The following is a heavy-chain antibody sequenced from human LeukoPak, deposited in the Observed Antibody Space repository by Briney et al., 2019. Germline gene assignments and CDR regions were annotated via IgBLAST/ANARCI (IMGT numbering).Heavy chain of an antibody. V-gene: IGHV4-39*01. D-gene: IGHD4-17*01. CDR1: GGSISSSSYY. CDR3: ARLSTATPHAFDI. CDR2: IYYSGST. J-gene: IGHJ3*02. Sequence: ETLSLTCTVSGGSISSSSYYWGWIRQPPGKGLVWIGSIYYSGSTYYNPSLKSRVTISVDTSKNQFSLKLSSVTAADTAVYYCARLSTATPHAFDIWGQGTMVTVSS.